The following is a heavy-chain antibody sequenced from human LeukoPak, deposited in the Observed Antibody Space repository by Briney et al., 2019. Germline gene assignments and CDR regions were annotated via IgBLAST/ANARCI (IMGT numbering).Heavy chain of an antibody. D-gene: IGHD6-19*01. CDR1: GFTFSTYS. V-gene: IGHV3-23*01. J-gene: IGHJ4*02. CDR2: IYGNGERT. CDR3: AKDVVPDSGWDLDY. Sequence: GGSLRLSCVASGFTFSTYSMTWVRQAPGKGLEWVSSIYGNGERTFYADSAKGRFTIFRDNSKNTLYLEMLGLRPEDTAVYYCAKDVVPDSGWDLDYWGQGTLVTVSS.